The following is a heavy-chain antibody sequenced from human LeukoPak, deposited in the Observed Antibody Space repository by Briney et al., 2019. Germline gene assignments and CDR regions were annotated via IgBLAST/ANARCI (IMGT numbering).Heavy chain of an antibody. J-gene: IGHJ4*02. CDR2: INPNSGGT. CDR3: ARAPAGKRKTIDY. V-gene: IGHV1-2*02. CDR1: GYTFTGYY. D-gene: IGHD1-1*01. Sequence: GASVKVSCKASGYTFTGYYMHWVRQAPGQGLEWMGWINPNSGGTNYAQKFQGRVTMTRDTSISTAYMELSRLRSDDTAVYYCARAPAGKRKTIDYWGQGTLVTVSS.